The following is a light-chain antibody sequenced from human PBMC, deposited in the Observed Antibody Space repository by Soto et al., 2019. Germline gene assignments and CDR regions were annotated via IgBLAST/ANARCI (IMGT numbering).Light chain of an antibody. CDR1: SSNIGSNY. V-gene: IGLV1-47*01. CDR2: RNN. CDR3: ATWDDSLSGWV. Sequence: QFVLTQSPSASGTPGQRVTISCSGSSSNIGSNYVYWFQQLPGTAPKLLIYRNNQRPSGVPDRFSGSKSGTSASLAISGLRSEDEADYYCATWDDSLSGWVFGGGTQLTVL. J-gene: IGLJ3*02.